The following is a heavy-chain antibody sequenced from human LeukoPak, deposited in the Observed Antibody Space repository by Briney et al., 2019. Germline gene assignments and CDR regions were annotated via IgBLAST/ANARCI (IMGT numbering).Heavy chain of an antibody. CDR3: ARGLSGWYGGAYDY. CDR2: INHSGST. CDR1: GGSLSGYY. D-gene: IGHD6-19*01. J-gene: IGHJ4*02. Sequence: SETLSLTCAVYGGSLSGYYWSWIRQPPGKGLEWIGEINHSGSTNYNPSLKSRVTLSVDTSKNQFSLKLSSVTAADTAVYYCARGLSGWYGGAYDYWGQGTLVTVSS. V-gene: IGHV4-34*01.